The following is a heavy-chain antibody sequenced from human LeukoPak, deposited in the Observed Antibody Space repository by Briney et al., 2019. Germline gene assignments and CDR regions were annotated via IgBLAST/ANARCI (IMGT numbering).Heavy chain of an antibody. CDR2: MNPNSGNT. D-gene: IGHD6-6*01. Sequence: ASVKVSCKASGYTFSSYDINWVRQATGHALEWMGWMNPNSGNTAYAQKFQGRVTMSRDTSISTAYMELSSLRSEDTAVYYCARLPKYSRPLDYWGQGTLVTVSS. CDR3: ARLPKYSRPLDY. J-gene: IGHJ4*02. CDR1: GYTFSSYD. V-gene: IGHV1-8*02.